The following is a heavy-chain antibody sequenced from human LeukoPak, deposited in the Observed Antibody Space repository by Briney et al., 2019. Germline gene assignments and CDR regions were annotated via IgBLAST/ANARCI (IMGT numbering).Heavy chain of an antibody. CDR3: AKDRVGIAVALITPIDD. D-gene: IGHD6-19*01. CDR2: ISGSGGST. V-gene: IGHV3-23*01. Sequence: PGGSLRLSCAASGFTFSSYAMSWVRQAPGKGLERVSAISGSGGSTYYADSVEGRFTISRDNSKNTLYLQMNSLRAEDTAVYYCAKDRVGIAVALITPIDDWGQGTLVTVAS. J-gene: IGHJ4*02. CDR1: GFTFSSYA.